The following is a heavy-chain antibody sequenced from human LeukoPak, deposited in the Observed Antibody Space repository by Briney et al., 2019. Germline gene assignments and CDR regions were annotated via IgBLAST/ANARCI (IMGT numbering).Heavy chain of an antibody. Sequence: GSSVKVSCKASGGTFSSYAISWVRQAPGQGLEWMGGIIPIFGTANYAQKFQGRVTITADESTSTAYMELSSLRSEDTAVYYGASEERWLQWGFDYWGQGTLVTVSS. D-gene: IGHD5-24*01. V-gene: IGHV1-69*01. CDR3: ASEERWLQWGFDY. CDR1: GGTFSSYA. CDR2: IIPIFGTA. J-gene: IGHJ4*02.